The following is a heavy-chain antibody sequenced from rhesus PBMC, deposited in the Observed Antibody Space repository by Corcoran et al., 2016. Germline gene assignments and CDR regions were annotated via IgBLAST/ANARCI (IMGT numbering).Heavy chain of an antibody. J-gene: IGHJ4*01. Sequence: EVQLVQSGAEVKKPGASVKISCKASGYTFTDYYLHWVRQAPGKGLEWMGRVDPEDGEAIHAQKFQDSVTIPADTSTDTAYMGLSSLGSEDTAVYYCATGRTGVISDWGQGVLVTVSS. V-gene: IGHV1-111*02. D-gene: IGHD3-34*01. CDR2: VDPEDGEA. CDR3: ATGRTGVISD. CDR1: GYTFTDYY.